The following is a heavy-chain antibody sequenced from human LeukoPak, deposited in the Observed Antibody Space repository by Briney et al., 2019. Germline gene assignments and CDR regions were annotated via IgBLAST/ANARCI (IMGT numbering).Heavy chain of an antibody. CDR1: GYTFTSYY. Sequence: ASVKVSCKASGYTFTSYYMHWVRQAPGQGLEWMGIINPSGGSTSYAQKFQGRVTMTRDTSTSTVYMELSSLRSEDTAVYYYAVWLALDPYYYYGMDVWGQGTTVTVSS. V-gene: IGHV1-46*03. CDR2: INPSGGST. J-gene: IGHJ6*02. CDR3: AVWLALDPYYYYGMDV. D-gene: IGHD6-19*01.